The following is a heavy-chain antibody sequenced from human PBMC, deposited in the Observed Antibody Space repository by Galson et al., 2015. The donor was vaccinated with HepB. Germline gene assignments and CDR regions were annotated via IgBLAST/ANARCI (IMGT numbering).Heavy chain of an antibody. D-gene: IGHD3-3*01. V-gene: IGHV3-48*02. Sequence: SLRLSCAASGFTFSSYSMNWVRQAPGKGLEWVLYISSSSSAIYYADSVKGRFTISRDNGKSSLYLQMNSLRDEDTAVYYCARDMEGFSYYYYMDVWGKGTTVTVSS. CDR2: ISSSSSAI. J-gene: IGHJ6*03. CDR3: ARDMEGFSYYYYMDV. CDR1: GFTFSSYS.